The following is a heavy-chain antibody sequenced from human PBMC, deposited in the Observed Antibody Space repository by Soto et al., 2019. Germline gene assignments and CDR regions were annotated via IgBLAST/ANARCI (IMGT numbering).Heavy chain of an antibody. CDR2: ISSSSSYI. J-gene: IGHJ4*02. D-gene: IGHD3-3*01. CDR3: ASVRGFGVVRHFDY. Sequence: GGSLRLSCAASGFTFSSYSMNWVRQAPGKGLEWVSSISSSSSYIYYADSVKGRFTISRDNAKNSLYLQMNSLRAEDTAVYYCASVRGFGVVRHFDYWGQGTLVTVSS. CDR1: GFTFSSYS. V-gene: IGHV3-21*01.